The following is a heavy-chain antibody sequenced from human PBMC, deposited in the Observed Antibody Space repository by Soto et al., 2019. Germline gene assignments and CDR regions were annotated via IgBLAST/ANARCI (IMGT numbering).Heavy chain of an antibody. J-gene: IGHJ4*02. V-gene: IGHV3-33*01. CDR2: IWYDGSNK. D-gene: IGHD1-1*01. Sequence: QVQLVESGGGVVQPGRSLRLSCAASGFTFSSYGMHWVRQAPGKGLEWVAVIWYDGSNKYYADSVKGRFTISRDNSKNTLYLQMNSLRDEDTAVYYCARDSVERSLDYWGQGTLVTVSS. CDR3: ARDSVERSLDY. CDR1: GFTFSSYG.